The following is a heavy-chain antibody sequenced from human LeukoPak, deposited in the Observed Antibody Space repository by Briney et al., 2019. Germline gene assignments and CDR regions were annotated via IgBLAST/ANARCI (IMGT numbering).Heavy chain of an antibody. D-gene: IGHD6-6*01. CDR1: GYTFTSDG. CDR3: ARDRTFLQYSSSVNWFDP. Sequence: ASVKVSCKASGYTFTSDGISWVRQAPGQGLEWMGWISAYNGNTNYAQKLQGRVTMTTDTSTSTAYMELRSLRSDDTAVYYCARDRTFLQYSSSVNWFDPWGQGTLVTVSS. CDR2: ISAYNGNT. J-gene: IGHJ5*02. V-gene: IGHV1-18*01.